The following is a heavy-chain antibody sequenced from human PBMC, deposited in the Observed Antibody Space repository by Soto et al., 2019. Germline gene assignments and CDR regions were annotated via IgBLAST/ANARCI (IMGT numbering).Heavy chain of an antibody. CDR2: INHSGST. Sequence: PSETLSLTCAVYGGSFSGYYLTWIRQPPGTGLEWIGEINHSGSTNYNPSLKSRVTMSVDTSKNQFSLKLSSVTAADTAVYYCGRHRDIWSGSLGDYYYGMDVWGQGTTVTVSS. CDR3: GRHRDIWSGSLGDYYYGMDV. J-gene: IGHJ6*02. V-gene: IGHV4-34*01. CDR1: GGSFSGYY. D-gene: IGHD3-3*01.